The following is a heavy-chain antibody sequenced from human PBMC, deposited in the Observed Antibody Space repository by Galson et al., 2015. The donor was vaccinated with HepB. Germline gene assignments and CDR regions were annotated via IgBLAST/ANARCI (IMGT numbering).Heavy chain of an antibody. CDR3: AKGLSAAAGTVDS. CDR1: GFTFSRCG. J-gene: IGHJ4*02. V-gene: IGHV3-23*01. Sequence: SLRLSCAASGFTFSRCGMSWVRQAPGGGLEWVSAISGSGADTYDADSVRGRFTISRDNSKNTVYLQMNSLRADDTAVYYCAKGLSAAAGTVDSWGQGTLLTVSS. D-gene: IGHD6-13*01. CDR2: ISGSGADT.